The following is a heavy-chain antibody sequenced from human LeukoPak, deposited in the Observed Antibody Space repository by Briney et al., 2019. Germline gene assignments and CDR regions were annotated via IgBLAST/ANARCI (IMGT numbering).Heavy chain of an antibody. CDR3: AKGPRFYVGSPRAN. J-gene: IGHJ4*02. D-gene: IGHD3-10*01. CDR1: GFSFSNDA. CDR2: VTGSDDTT. V-gene: IGHV3-23*01. Sequence: PGGSLRLSCAASGFSFSNDAMTWVRQAPGKGLEWVSTVTGSDDTTYYTDSVKGRFTISRDHSKNMLHLQMNSLRVEDTAIYYWAKGPRFYVGSPRANGAQGPLVTVSS.